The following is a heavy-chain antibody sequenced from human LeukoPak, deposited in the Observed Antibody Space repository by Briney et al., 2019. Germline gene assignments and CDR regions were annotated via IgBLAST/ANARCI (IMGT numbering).Heavy chain of an antibody. Sequence: SETLSLSCTVSGYSISSGYYWGWIRQPPGKGLEWIGSIYNNGSTYYNPSLKSRATISVDTSKNQFSLKLSSVTAADTAVYYCARHVAGYSSSWLNYYYYYYMDVWGKGTTVTISS. J-gene: IGHJ6*03. CDR2: IYNNGST. D-gene: IGHD6-13*01. V-gene: IGHV4-38-2*02. CDR3: ARHVAGYSSSWLNYYYYYYMDV. CDR1: GYSISSGYY.